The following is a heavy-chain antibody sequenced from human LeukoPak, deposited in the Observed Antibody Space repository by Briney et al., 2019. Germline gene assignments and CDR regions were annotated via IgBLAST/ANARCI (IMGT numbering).Heavy chain of an antibody. CDR3: ASHVYYYDSSGYCDY. CDR1: GFTVSSNY. J-gene: IGHJ4*02. CDR2: IYSGGST. Sequence: GGSLRLSCAASGFTVSSNYMSWVRQAPGKGLEWVSVIYSGGSTYYADSVKGRFTISRDNSKNTLYLQMNSLRAEDTAAYYCASHVYYYDSSGYCDYWGQGTLVTVSS. V-gene: IGHV3-53*01. D-gene: IGHD3-22*01.